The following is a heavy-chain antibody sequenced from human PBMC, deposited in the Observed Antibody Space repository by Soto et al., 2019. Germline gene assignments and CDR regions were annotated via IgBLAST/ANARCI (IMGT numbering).Heavy chain of an antibody. CDR3: AGSFPHGAAAGTRFDY. V-gene: IGHV4-59*01. CDR2: IYYSGST. Sequence: ETLSLTCTVSGGSISSYYWSWIRQPPGKGLEWIGYIYYSGSTNYNPSLKSRVTISVDTSKNQFSLKLSSVTAADTAVYYCAGSFPHGAAAGTRFDYWGQGTLVTVSS. D-gene: IGHD6-13*01. J-gene: IGHJ4*02. CDR1: GGSISSYY.